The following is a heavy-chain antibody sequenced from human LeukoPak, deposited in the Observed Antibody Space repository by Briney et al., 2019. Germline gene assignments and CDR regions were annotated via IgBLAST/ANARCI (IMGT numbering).Heavy chain of an antibody. CDR3: ARGIRAAAGTGYYYYYSMDV. Sequence: GRSLRLSCAASGFTFSSYAMHWVRQAPGKGLEWVAVISYDGSNKYYADSVKGRFTISRDNSKNTLYLQMNSLRAEDTAVYYCARGIRAAAGTGYYYYYSMDVWGQGTTVTVSS. J-gene: IGHJ6*02. D-gene: IGHD6-13*01. V-gene: IGHV3-30-3*01. CDR2: ISYDGSNK. CDR1: GFTFSSYA.